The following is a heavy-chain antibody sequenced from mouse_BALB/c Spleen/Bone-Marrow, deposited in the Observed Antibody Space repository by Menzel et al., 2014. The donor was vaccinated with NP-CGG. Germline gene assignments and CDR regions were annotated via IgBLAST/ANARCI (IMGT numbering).Heavy chain of an antibody. CDR3: ARDHYGYYTMDY. Sequence: DVQLVESGGGLVKPGGSLKLSCAASGFTFSSYAMSWVRQSPEKRLEWVAEISSGGSYTYYPDTVTGRFTISRDNAKNTLYLEMSSLRSEDTAMYYCARDHYGYYTMDYWGQGTSVTVPS. V-gene: IGHV5-9-4*01. CDR2: ISSGGSYT. J-gene: IGHJ4*01. CDR1: GFTFSSYA. D-gene: IGHD1-2*01.